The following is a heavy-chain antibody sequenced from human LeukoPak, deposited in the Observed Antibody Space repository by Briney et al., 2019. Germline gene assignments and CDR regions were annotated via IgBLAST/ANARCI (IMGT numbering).Heavy chain of an antibody. CDR1: GFTFSSYS. D-gene: IGHD3-16*01. V-gene: IGHV3-30*03. J-gene: IGHJ1*01. CDR2: ISYDGSNK. Sequence: PGGSLRLSCAASGFTFSSYSMNWVRQAPGKGLEWVAVISYDGSNKYYADSVKGRFTISRDNSKNTLYLQMNSLRAEDTAVYYCARGPRLPQYFQYWGQGTLVTVSS. CDR3: ARGPRLPQYFQY.